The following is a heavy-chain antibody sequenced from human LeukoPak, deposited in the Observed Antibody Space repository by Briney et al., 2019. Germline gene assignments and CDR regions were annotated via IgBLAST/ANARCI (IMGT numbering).Heavy chain of an antibody. Sequence: GGSLRLSCSASGFTVSSNYMNWVRQAPGKGLEWVSVFYTCGNIYYADSVKGRFTISRDNSKNTLYLQMNSLRAEDTAVYYCARGARGKSLAYCSGGSGFDSWGQGTLVTVS. V-gene: IGHV3-66*01. CDR3: ARGARGKSLAYCSGGSGFDS. CDR2: FYTCGNI. CDR1: GFTVSSNY. J-gene: IGHJ4*02. D-gene: IGHD2-15*01.